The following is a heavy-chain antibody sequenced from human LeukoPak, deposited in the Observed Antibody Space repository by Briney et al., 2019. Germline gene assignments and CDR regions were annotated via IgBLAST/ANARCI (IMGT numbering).Heavy chain of an antibody. Sequence: GGSLRLSCAPSGFTFSDYDMHWVRQATAKGLEWVSAISTAGDTYYTGSVKGRFTISRENAKNSLYLQMNSLRAGDTAVYYCARVAKERVGGVYYFDYWGQGTLVTVSS. CDR3: ARVAKERVGGVYYFDY. CDR1: GFTFSDYD. V-gene: IGHV3-13*01. J-gene: IGHJ4*02. D-gene: IGHD1-1*01. CDR2: ISTAGDT.